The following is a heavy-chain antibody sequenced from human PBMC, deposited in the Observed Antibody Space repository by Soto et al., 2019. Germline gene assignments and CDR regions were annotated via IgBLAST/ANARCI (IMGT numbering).Heavy chain of an antibody. J-gene: IGHJ4*02. CDR3: AHRPRGYAYYFDY. Sequence: QITLKESGPTLVKPTQTLTLTCTFSGFSLSTRGVAVGWCRQPPGQALEWLALMYCDEDKWYSPSLKSRLTITDDTSKNQVVLTMTNMDPVDKATYYCAHRPRGYAYYFDYWGQGTLVTVSS. CDR1: GFSLSTRGVA. V-gene: IGHV2-5*02. CDR2: MYCDEDK. D-gene: IGHD5-12*01.